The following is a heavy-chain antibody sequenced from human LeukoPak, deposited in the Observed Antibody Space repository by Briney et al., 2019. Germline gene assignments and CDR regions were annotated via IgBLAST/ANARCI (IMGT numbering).Heavy chain of an antibody. CDR3: AKVTVVVPAPSYGMDV. CDR1: GFTFSSYA. D-gene: IGHD2-2*01. J-gene: IGHJ6*02. CDR2: ISGSGGST. Sequence: GGSLRLSCAASGFTFSSYAMSWVRQAPGKGLEWVSAISGSGGSTYYADSVKGRFTISRDNSKNTLYLQMNSLRAEDTAVYYCAKVTVVVPAPSYGMDVWGQGTTVTVSS. V-gene: IGHV3-23*01.